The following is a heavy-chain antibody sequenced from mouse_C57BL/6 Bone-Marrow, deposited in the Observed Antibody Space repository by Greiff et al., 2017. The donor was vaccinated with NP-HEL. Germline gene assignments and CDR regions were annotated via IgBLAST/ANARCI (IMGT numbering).Heavy chain of an antibody. CDR1: GFTFSDFY. J-gene: IGHJ4*01. V-gene: IGHV7-1*01. CDR3: ARAIYYAMDY. Sequence: EVNVVESGGGLVQSGRSLRLSCATSGFTFSDFYMEWVRQAPGKGLEWIAASRNKANDYTTEYSASVKGRFIVSRDTSQSILYLQMNALRAEDTAIYYCARAIYYAMDYWGQGTSGTVSS. CDR2: SRNKANDYTT.